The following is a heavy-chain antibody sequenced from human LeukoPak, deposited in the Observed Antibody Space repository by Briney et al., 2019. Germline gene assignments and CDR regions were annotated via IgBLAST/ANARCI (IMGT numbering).Heavy chain of an antibody. D-gene: IGHD6-6*01. CDR3: ARRSSIAELGWFDP. V-gene: IGHV1-18*01. CDR1: GYTFTSYG. CDR2: ISAYNGNT. J-gene: IGHJ5*02. Sequence: GASVNVSCKASGYTFTSYGISWVRQAPGQGLEWMGWISAYNGNTNYAQKLQGRVTMTTDTSTSTAYMELRSLRSDDTAVYYCARRSSIAELGWFDPWGQGTLVTVSS.